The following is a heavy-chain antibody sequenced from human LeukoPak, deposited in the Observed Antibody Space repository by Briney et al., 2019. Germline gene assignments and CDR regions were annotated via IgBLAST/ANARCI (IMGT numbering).Heavy chain of an antibody. CDR1: GCSISSYY. D-gene: IGHD6-19*01. CDR2: IYYSGST. CDR3: ARSGLGAFDF. Sequence: SETLSLTCTVSGCSISSYYWSWIRQPPGKGLEWIGYIYYSGSTNYNPSLKSRVSISRDTSKNQFSLELSSVTAADTAVYYCARSGLGAFDFWGQGTMVTVSS. J-gene: IGHJ3*01. V-gene: IGHV4-59*01.